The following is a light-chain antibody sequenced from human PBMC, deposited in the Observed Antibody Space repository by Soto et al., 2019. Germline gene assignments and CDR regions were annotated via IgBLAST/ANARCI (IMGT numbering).Light chain of an antibody. CDR3: HQYNYWPGT. Sequence: LMTQSPAILSVSPGERVTLSCRASQDVGINLAWYQQKPGHAPRLVVYGASTRATAFPARFSGSGSGTEFTLTISSLQSADLAVYFCHQYNYWPGTFGQGTKLEIK. CDR1: QDVGIN. J-gene: IGKJ2*01. CDR2: GAS. V-gene: IGKV3-15*01.